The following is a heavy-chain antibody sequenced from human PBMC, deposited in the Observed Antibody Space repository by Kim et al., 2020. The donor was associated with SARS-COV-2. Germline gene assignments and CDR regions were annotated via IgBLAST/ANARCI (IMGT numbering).Heavy chain of an antibody. Sequence: GGSLRLSCAASGFTFSSYAMHWVRQAPGKGLEWVAVISYDGSNKYYADSVKGRFTISRDNSKNTLYLQMNSLRAEDTAVYYCARGAIAAAGIGWYFDLWGRGTLVTVSS. V-gene: IGHV3-30-3*01. CDR1: GFTFSSYA. D-gene: IGHD6-13*01. J-gene: IGHJ2*01. CDR2: ISYDGSNK. CDR3: ARGAIAAAGIGWYFDL.